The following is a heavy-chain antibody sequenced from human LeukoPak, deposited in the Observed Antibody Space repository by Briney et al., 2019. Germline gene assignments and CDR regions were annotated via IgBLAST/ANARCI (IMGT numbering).Heavy chain of an antibody. Sequence: ASVKVSCKASGGTFSSYAISWVRQAPGQGLEWMGGIIPIFGTANYAQKFQGRVTITADESTSTAYMELSSLRSEDTAVYYCARGGYDPPFYYGMDVWGQGTTVTVSS. CDR2: IIPIFGTA. CDR1: GGTFSSYA. D-gene: IGHD5-12*01. V-gene: IGHV1-69*13. J-gene: IGHJ6*02. CDR3: ARGGYDPPFYYGMDV.